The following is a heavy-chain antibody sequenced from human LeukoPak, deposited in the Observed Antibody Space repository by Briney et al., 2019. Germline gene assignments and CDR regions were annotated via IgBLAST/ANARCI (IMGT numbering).Heavy chain of an antibody. CDR2: ISSSSSYI. Sequence: GGSLRLSCAASGFTFSSYSMNWVRQAPGKGLEWVSSISSSSSYIYYADSVKGRFTISRDNAKNSLYLQMNSLRAEDTAVYYCAKDSRQSSWLDYWGQGTLVTVSS. CDR3: AKDSRQSSWLDY. CDR1: GFTFSSYS. V-gene: IGHV3-21*01. J-gene: IGHJ4*02. D-gene: IGHD6-13*01.